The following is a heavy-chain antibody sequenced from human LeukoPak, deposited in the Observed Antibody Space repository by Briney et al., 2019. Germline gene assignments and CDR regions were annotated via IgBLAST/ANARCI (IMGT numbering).Heavy chain of an antibody. CDR3: ARQFRWSFDY. V-gene: IGHV4-59*01. CDR2: IYYSGST. D-gene: IGHD4-23*01. J-gene: IGHJ4*02. CDR1: GGSISSYY. Sequence: PSETLSLTCTVSGGSISSYYWSWIRQPPGKGLEWIGYIYYSGSTNYNPSLKSRVTISVDTSKYQFSLKLSSVTAADTAVYYCARQFRWSFDYWGQGTLVTVSS.